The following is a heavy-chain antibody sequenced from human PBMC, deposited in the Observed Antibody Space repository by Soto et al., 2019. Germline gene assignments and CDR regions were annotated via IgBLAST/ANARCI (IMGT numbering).Heavy chain of an antibody. Sequence: EVQLVESGGGLVKPGGYLRLSCEASGFSFSSYSMNWVRQAPGKGLEWVSSISSSRSSIYYADSAKVRFTISRDNDKNSLYPQMNNLRVQHTPVYYCSRYYGSGKTEVWGQGTTVTVSS. V-gene: IGHV3-21*01. CDR2: ISSSRSSI. J-gene: IGHJ6*02. CDR3: SRYYGSGKTEV. CDR1: GFSFSSYS. D-gene: IGHD3-10*01.